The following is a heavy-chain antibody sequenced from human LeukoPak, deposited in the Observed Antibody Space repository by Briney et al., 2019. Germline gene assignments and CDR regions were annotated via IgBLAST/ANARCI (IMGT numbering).Heavy chain of an antibody. Sequence: NPSETLSLTCAVYGGSFSGYYWSWIRQPPGKGLERIGEINHSGSTNYNPSLKSRVTISVDTSKNQFSLKLSSVTAADTAVYYCASLSFWSGYHDAFDIWGQGTMVTVSS. CDR1: GGSFSGYY. J-gene: IGHJ3*02. D-gene: IGHD3-3*01. CDR3: ASLSFWSGYHDAFDI. CDR2: INHSGST. V-gene: IGHV4-34*01.